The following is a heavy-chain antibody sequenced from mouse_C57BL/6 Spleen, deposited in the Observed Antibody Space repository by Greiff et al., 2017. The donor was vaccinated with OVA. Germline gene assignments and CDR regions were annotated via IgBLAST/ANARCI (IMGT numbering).Heavy chain of an antibody. CDR3: ARRAGGLLRDMDY. J-gene: IGHJ4*01. D-gene: IGHD1-1*01. CDR1: GFSLSTSGMG. CDR2: IYWDDDK. V-gene: IGHV8-12*01. Sequence: QVTLKVSGPGILQSSQTLSLTCSFSGFSLSTSGMGVSWIRQPSGKGLEWLAHIYWDDDKRYNPSLKSRPTISKDTSRNQVFLKITSVDTADTATYYCARRAGGLLRDMDYWGQGTSGTVSS.